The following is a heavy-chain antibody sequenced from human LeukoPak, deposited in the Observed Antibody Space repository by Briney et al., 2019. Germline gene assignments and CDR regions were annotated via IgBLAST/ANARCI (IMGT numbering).Heavy chain of an antibody. V-gene: IGHV5-51*01. CDR3: ARAYDFWSGENWFDP. CDR2: IYPGDSDT. Sequence: GESLKISCKGSGYSFTSYWIGWARQMPGKGLEWMGIIYPGDSDTRYSPSFQGQVTISADKSISTAYLQWSSLKASDTAMYYCARAYDFWSGENWFDPWGQGTLVTVSS. D-gene: IGHD3-3*01. CDR1: GYSFTSYW. J-gene: IGHJ5*02.